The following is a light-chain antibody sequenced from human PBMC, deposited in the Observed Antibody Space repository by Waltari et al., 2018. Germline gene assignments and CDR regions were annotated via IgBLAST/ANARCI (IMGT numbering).Light chain of an antibody. CDR3: QQYYTTPPT. Sequence: DIVMTQSPDSLAVSLGERATINCKSSQSVLYRSNNTKFLAWYQQRPGQSPKLLIYWASTRESGVPDRFSGSGSGTDFTLTISSLQAEDVAVYYCQQYYTTPPTFGPGTKVDIK. V-gene: IGKV4-1*01. CDR1: QSVLYRSNNTKF. CDR2: WAS. J-gene: IGKJ3*01.